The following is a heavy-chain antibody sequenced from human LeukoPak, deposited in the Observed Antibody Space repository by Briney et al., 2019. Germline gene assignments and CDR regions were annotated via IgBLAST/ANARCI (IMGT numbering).Heavy chain of an antibody. V-gene: IGHV4-34*01. CDR1: GGSLSGYY. CDR3: ARSSLNTWTY. CDR2: INHSGST. D-gene: IGHD1-1*01. Sequence: SETLSLTCAVYGGSLSGYYWSWIRQPPGKGLEWIGEINHSGSTNYNPSLKSRVTISVDTSKNQFSLKLSSVTAADTAVYYCARSSLNTWTYWGQGTLVTVSS. J-gene: IGHJ4*02.